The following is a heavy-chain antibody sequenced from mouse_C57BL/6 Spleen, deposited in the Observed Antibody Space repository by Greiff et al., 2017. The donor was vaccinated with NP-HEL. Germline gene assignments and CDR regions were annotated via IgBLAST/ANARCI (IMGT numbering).Heavy chain of an antibody. J-gene: IGHJ3*01. Sequence: DVKLVESEGGLVQPGSSMKLSCTASGFTFSDYYMAWVRQVPEKGLEWVANINYDGSSTYYLDSLKSRFIISRDNAKNILYLQMSSLKSEDTATYYCARAQATGFAYWGQGTLVTVSA. V-gene: IGHV5-16*01. CDR3: ARAQATGFAY. D-gene: IGHD3-2*02. CDR1: GFTFSDYY. CDR2: INYDGSST.